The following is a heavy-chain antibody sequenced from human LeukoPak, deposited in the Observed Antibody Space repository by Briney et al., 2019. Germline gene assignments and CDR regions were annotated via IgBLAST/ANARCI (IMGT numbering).Heavy chain of an antibody. CDR2: IYYSGST. J-gene: IGHJ3*02. V-gene: IGHV4-59*01. D-gene: IGHD3-22*01. CDR3: ARVDESSGYPFYAFDI. CDR1: GASISHYY. Sequence: PSETLSLTCTVSGASISHYYWSWIRQPPGRGLEWIGYIYYSGSTNYNPSLNNRVTISPDTSKNQFSLKLSSVTTADTAVYYCARVDESSGYPFYAFDIWGQGTMVTVSS.